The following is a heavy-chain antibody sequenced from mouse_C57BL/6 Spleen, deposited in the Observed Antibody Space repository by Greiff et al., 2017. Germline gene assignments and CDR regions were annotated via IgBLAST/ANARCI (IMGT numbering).Heavy chain of an antibody. CDR3: AIERGFAY. CDR2: IDPSDSYT. J-gene: IGHJ3*01. Sequence: QVQLQQPGAELVKPGASVKLSCKASGYTFTSYWMQWVKQRPGQGLEWIGEIDPSDSYTNYNQKFKGKATLTVDTSSSTAYMLLSSLTSEDSAVYYCAIERGFAYWGQGTLVTVSA. CDR1: GYTFTSYW. V-gene: IGHV1-50*01.